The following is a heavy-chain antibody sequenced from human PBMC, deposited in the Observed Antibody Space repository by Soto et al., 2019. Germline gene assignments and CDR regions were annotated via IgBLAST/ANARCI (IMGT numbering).Heavy chain of an antibody. CDR2: ISSSSSFI. D-gene: IGHD6-13*01. CDR3: ARIWEQQLADY. V-gene: IGHV3-21*01. Sequence: GGSLRLSCAASGFTFSSYSMNWVRQVPGKGLELVSSISSSSSFIYYADSVKGRFTISRDNAKNSLYLQMNSLRADDTAVYYCARIWEQQLADYWGPGTLVTVSS. CDR1: GFTFSSYS. J-gene: IGHJ4*02.